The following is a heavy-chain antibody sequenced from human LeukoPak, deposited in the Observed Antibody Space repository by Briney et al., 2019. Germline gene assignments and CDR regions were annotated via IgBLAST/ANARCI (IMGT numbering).Heavy chain of an antibody. V-gene: IGHV4-59*12. CDR3: ARDDGYWQLRTYYYDSSGYTPGPADAFDI. CDR1: GVSIRNYF. CDR2: IYYSGST. Sequence: KASETLSLTCTVSGVSIRNYFWSWIRQPPGKGLEWIGYIYYSGSTNYNPSLKSRVTISVDKSKNQFSLKLSSVTAADTAVYYCARDDGYWQLRTYYYDSSGYTPGPADAFDIWGQGTMVTVSS. D-gene: IGHD3-22*01. J-gene: IGHJ3*02.